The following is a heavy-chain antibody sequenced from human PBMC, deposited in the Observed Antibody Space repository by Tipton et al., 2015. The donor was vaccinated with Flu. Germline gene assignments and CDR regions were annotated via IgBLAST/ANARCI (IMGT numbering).Heavy chain of an antibody. CDR1: SGSIRSTNYF. D-gene: IGHD3-10*02. CDR2: IYPSGTT. Sequence: QLVQSGAEVKPSETLSLTCTVSSGSIRSTNYFCAWIRQPPGKRLELIGSIYPSGTTYYNPSLKSRVTISVDTSKSKFSRKLRSVTAADTAVYYCARLSYYDVDLKNFYFDYWGQGALVTVSS. V-gene: IGHV4-39*01. CDR3: ARLSYYDVDLKNFYFDY. J-gene: IGHJ4*02.